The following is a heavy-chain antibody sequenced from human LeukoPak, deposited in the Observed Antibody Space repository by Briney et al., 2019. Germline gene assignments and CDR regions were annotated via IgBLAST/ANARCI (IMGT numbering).Heavy chain of an antibody. CDR1: GFTFSSYA. D-gene: IGHD1-14*01. J-gene: IGHJ4*02. CDR2: ISYDGSNK. CDR3: ARSRTGYPFDY. Sequence: GGSLRLSCAASGFTFSSYAMHWVRQAPGKGLEWVAVISYDGSNKYYADSVKGRFTISRDNSKNTLYLQVNSLRAEDTAVYYCARSRTGYPFDYWGQGTLVTVSS. V-gene: IGHV3-30-3*01.